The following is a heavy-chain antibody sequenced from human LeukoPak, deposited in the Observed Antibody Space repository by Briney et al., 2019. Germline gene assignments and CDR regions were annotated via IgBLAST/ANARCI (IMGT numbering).Heavy chain of an antibody. V-gene: IGHV4-59*08. Sequence: SETLSLTCTVSGGSISSYYWSWIRQPPGKGLEWIGYIYYSGSTNYNPSLKSRVTISVDTSKNQSSLKLSSVTAADTAVYYCARRADDFWSGANWFDPWGQGTLVTVSS. CDR1: GGSISSYY. CDR2: IYYSGST. D-gene: IGHD3-3*01. J-gene: IGHJ5*02. CDR3: ARRADDFWSGANWFDP.